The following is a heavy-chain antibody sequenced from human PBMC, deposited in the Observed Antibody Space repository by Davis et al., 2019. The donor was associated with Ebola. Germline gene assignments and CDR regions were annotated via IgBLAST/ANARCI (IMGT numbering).Heavy chain of an antibody. CDR3: ARNTATSGWFDP. V-gene: IGHV4-30-4*08. D-gene: IGHD2-21*02. CDR2: IYYTGST. J-gene: IGHJ5*02. CDR1: GGSLNDYY. Sequence: PSETLSLTCVVYGGSLNDYYWIWIRQSPGKGLEWIGHIYYTGSTHYNPSLKSRLTISLDRSKNQFSLKLTSVTAADTAVYYCARNTATSGWFDPWGQGTLVTVSS.